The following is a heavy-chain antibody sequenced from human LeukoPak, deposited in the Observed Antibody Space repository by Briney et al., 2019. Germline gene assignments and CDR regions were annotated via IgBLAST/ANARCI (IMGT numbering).Heavy chain of an antibody. CDR2: ISYDGSNK. Sequence: GGSLRLSCAASGFTFSSCGMHWVRQAPGKGLEWVAVISYDGSNKYYADSVKGRFTISRDNSKNTLYLQMNSLRAEDTAVYYCAKGSLGSGCYYFDYWGQGTLVTVSS. J-gene: IGHJ4*02. CDR3: AKGSLGSGCYYFDY. CDR1: GFTFSSCG. V-gene: IGHV3-30*18. D-gene: IGHD3-22*01.